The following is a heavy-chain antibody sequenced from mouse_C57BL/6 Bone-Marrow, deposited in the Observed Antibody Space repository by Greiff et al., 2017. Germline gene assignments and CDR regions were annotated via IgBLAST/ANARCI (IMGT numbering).Heavy chain of an antibody. J-gene: IGHJ4*01. CDR2: IDPSDSET. CDR1: GYTFTSYW. D-gene: IGHD1-1*01. V-gene: IGHV1-52*01. Sequence: QVQLQQPGAELVRPGSSVKLSCKASGYTFTSYWMHWVKQRPIQGLEWIGNIDPSDSETHYNQKFKDKATLTVDKSSSTAYMQLSSLTSEDSAVYYCARYGSSPYYYAMDYWGQGTSVTVSS. CDR3: ARYGSSPYYYAMDY.